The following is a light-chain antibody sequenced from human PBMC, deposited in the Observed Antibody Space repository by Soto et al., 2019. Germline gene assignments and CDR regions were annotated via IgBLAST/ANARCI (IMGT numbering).Light chain of an antibody. V-gene: IGLV2-23*01. CDR3: CSYAGSSFYV. J-gene: IGLJ1*01. CDR2: EGS. CDR1: SSDVGSYNL. Sequence: ALTQPASVSGSPGQSITISCTGTSSDVGSYNLVSWYQQHPGKAPKLMIYEGSKRPSGVSNRFSGSKSGNTASLTISGLQAEDEADYYCCSYAGSSFYVFGTGTKLTVL.